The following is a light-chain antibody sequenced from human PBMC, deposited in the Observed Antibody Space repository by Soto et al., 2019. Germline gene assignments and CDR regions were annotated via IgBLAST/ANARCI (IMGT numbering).Light chain of an antibody. CDR3: NSYTGSSTYV. CDR1: SSDVGSYNR. CDR2: EVS. V-gene: IGLV2-18*02. J-gene: IGLJ1*01. Sequence: QSALTQPPSVSGSPGQSVAISCTGTSSDVGSYNRVSWYQQPPGAAPKPMIYEVSNRPSGVPDRFSGSKSGNTASLTISWLQAEDEADYYCNSYTGSSTYVFGTGTKVTVL.